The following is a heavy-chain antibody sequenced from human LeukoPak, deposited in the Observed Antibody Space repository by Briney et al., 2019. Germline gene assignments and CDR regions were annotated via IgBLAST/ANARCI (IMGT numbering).Heavy chain of an antibody. Sequence: EASVTVSCKASGYTFTGYYMHWVRQAPGQGLEWMGWINPNSGGTNYAQKFQGRVTMTRDTSISTAYMELSRLRSDDTAVYYCARFGSSGWYQGDYWGQGTLVTVSS. CDR2: INPNSGGT. J-gene: IGHJ4*02. D-gene: IGHD6-19*01. CDR3: ARFGSSGWYQGDY. V-gene: IGHV1-2*02. CDR1: GYTFTGYY.